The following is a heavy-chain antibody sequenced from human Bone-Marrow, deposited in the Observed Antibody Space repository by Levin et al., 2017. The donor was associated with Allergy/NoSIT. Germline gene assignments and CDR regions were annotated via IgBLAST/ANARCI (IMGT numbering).Heavy chain of an antibody. Sequence: SETLSLTCTVSGGSISTYYWSWIRQPPGKGLEWIGYIYYSGGSKYNPSLNSRVIMSVDTSKNQFSLKLYSVTAADTAVYYCVRPGYSNFFYFDYWGQGTLVTVLS. CDR1: GGSISTYY. CDR3: VRPGYSNFFYFDY. V-gene: IGHV4-59*01. D-gene: IGHD4-11*01. CDR2: IYYSGGS. J-gene: IGHJ4*02.